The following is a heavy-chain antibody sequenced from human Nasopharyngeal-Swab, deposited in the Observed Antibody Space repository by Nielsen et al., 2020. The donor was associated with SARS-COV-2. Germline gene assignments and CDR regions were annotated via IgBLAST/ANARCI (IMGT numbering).Heavy chain of an antibody. Sequence: WIRQPPGKGLEWIGSIYYSGSTYCNPSLKSRVTISVDTSKNQFSLKLSSVTAADTAVYYCARIGPPYSSYAVDPWGQGTLVTVSS. J-gene: IGHJ5*02. V-gene: IGHV4-39*07. D-gene: IGHD4-11*01. CDR3: ARIGPPYSSYAVDP. CDR2: IYYSGST.